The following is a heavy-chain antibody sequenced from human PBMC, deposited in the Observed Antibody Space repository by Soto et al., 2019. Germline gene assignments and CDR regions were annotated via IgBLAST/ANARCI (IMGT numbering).Heavy chain of an antibody. CDR2: IIPIFGTA. J-gene: IGHJ6*02. Sequence: SVKVSCKASGGTFSSYAISWVRQAPGQGLEWMGGIIPIFGTANYAQKFQGRVTITADKSTSTAYMELSSLRSEDTAVYYCARDLRVTIFGVVIKDYYYYYGMDVWGQGTTVTVS. CDR3: ARDLRVTIFGVVIKDYYYYYGMDV. CDR1: GGTFSSYA. V-gene: IGHV1-69*06. D-gene: IGHD3-3*01.